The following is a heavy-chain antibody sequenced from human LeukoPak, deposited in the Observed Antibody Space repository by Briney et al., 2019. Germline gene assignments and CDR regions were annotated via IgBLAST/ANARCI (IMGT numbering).Heavy chain of an antibody. CDR1: GLSRSASRMA. CDR3: AHRRPPLEGGWFDY. J-gene: IGHJ5*01. V-gene: IGHV2-5*02. Sequence: SGPTLVKPTQTLTLTCTFSGLSRSASRMAVAWFRQPPGKALEWLAINYWDDDKHYTPSLKNSLTITKDTSKNQVVLTMTNVDPVDTATYFCAHRRPPLEGGWFDYWGQGILVTVSS. D-gene: IGHD3-3*01. CDR2: NYWDDDK.